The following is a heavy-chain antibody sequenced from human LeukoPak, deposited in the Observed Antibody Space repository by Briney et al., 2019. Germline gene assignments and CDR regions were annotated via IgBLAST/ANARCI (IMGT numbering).Heavy chain of an antibody. CDR2: IYHSGST. Sequence: PSETLSLTCAVSGGSISSSNWWSWVRQPPGKVLEWIGEIYHSGSTNYNPSLKSRVTISVDKSKNQFSLKLNSVTAADTAVYYCASHSSGWHTHFDYWGQGTLVTVSS. J-gene: IGHJ4*02. CDR1: GGSISSSNW. V-gene: IGHV4-4*02. CDR3: ASHSSGWHTHFDY. D-gene: IGHD6-19*01.